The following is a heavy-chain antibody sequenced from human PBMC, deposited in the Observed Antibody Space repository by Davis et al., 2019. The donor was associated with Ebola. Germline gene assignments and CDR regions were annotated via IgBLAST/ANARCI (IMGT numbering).Heavy chain of an antibody. J-gene: IGHJ6*02. Sequence: GGSLRLSCAASGFTFSSHAMTWVRQAPGKGLEWVSGIGASGTSTSYADSVKGRFTISRDNSKNTLYLQMNSLRAEDTAVYYCARDLYYYDSSGYLYYYYGMDVWGQGTTVTVSS. CDR3: ARDLYYYDSSGYLYYYYGMDV. D-gene: IGHD3-22*01. V-gene: IGHV3-23*01. CDR1: GFTFSSHA. CDR2: IGASGTST.